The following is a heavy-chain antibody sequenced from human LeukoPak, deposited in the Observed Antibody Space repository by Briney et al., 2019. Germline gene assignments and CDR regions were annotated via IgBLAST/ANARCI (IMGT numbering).Heavy chain of an antibody. CDR1: GVSISSGGYY. Sequence: SQTLSLTCTVSGVSISSGGYYWSWIRQHPGQRLEWIGYIYYSGSTYYNPSLKSRVTISVDTSKNQFSLKLSSVTAAYTAVYYCARTYYSDSSGYPTPFGYWGQGTLVTVSS. V-gene: IGHV4-31*03. J-gene: IGHJ4*02. CDR2: IYYSGST. D-gene: IGHD3-22*01. CDR3: ARTYYSDSSGYPTPFGY.